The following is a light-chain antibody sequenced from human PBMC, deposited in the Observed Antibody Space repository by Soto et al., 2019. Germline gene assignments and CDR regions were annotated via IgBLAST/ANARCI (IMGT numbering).Light chain of an antibody. CDR1: QSVSSSY. V-gene: IGKV3-20*01. CDR3: QQYGSSPRT. Sequence: EIVLTQSPGTLSLSPGERATLSCRASQSVSSSYLAWYQQKPGQAPRLLIYGASSRATGIPDRFSGSGSGTACTLTISRLEPEDFAVYYFQQYGSSPRTFGHGTKVEIK. J-gene: IGKJ1*01. CDR2: GAS.